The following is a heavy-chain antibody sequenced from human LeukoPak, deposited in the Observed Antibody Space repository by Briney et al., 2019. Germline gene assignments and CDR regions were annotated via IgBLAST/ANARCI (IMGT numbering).Heavy chain of an antibody. J-gene: IGHJ3*02. CDR1: GFTFSDSW. D-gene: IGHD6-13*01. CDR3: ARGYSSSSYVFDI. V-gene: IGHV3-7*01. Sequence: GGSLRLSCTSSGFTFSDSWMTWVRQAPGKGLEWVATIDEHGTETYYADSVKGRFTISRDNSKNTLYLQMNSLRAEDTAVYYCARGYSSSSYVFDIWGQGTMVTVSS. CDR2: IDEHGTET.